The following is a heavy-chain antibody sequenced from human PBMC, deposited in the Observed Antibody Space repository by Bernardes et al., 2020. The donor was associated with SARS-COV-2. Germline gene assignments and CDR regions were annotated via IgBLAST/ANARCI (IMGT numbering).Heavy chain of an antibody. D-gene: IGHD6-19*01. CDR3: ARGKSSSGWKNWFDP. V-gene: IGHV4-30-4*01. J-gene: IGHJ5*02. Sequence: SETLSLTCTVSGGSIRSGDYFWNWIRQAPGKGPEWIGYIYYSGSTYYNPSLNSRSIISIDTYKNQFSLKVTSVTVADTAVYYCARGKSSSGWKNWFDPWGQGTLVTVSS. CDR1: GGSIRSGDYF. CDR2: IYYSGST.